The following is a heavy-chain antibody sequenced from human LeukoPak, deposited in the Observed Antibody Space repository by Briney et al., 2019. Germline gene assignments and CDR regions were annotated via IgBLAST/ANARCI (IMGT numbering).Heavy chain of an antibody. V-gene: IGHV3-9*01. J-gene: IGHJ5*02. D-gene: IGHD3-16*02. Sequence: GRSLRLSCAASGFTLDDFAMHWVRQAPGKGLEWVSGISWNSGSIGYADSVKGRFTISRDNAKNSLYLQMNSLRAEDTAIYYCARAGFLITFGGVISWGQGTLVTVSS. CDR1: GFTLDDFA. CDR3: ARAGFLITFGGVIS. CDR2: ISWNSGSI.